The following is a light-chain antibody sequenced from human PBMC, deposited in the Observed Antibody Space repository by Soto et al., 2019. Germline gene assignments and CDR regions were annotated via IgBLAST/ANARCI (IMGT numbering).Light chain of an antibody. CDR2: GAS. CDR1: QSVSSK. V-gene: IGKV3-15*01. J-gene: IGKJ5*01. CDR3: QQYSNWPYT. Sequence: EIVMTQSPATLSLSPGDRVTLSCRASQSVSSKLAWYQQKPGQAPRLLIYGASIRATDIPARFSGSGSGTKFTLTISRLQSEDFAIFYCQQYSNWPYTFGQGTRLEIK.